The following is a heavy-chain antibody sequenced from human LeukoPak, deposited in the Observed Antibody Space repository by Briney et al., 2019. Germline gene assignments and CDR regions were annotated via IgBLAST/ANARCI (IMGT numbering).Heavy chain of an antibody. V-gene: IGHV3-21*01. CDR3: ARMTAMVEAFDY. J-gene: IGHJ4*02. D-gene: IGHD5-18*01. Sequence: GGSLRLSCAASGFTFSSYSMNWVRQAPGKGLEWVSSISSSSSYIYYADSVKGRFTISRDNAKNSLYLQMNSLRAEDTAVYYCARMTAMVEAFDYWGQGTLVTVSS. CDR2: ISSSSSYI. CDR1: GFTFSSYS.